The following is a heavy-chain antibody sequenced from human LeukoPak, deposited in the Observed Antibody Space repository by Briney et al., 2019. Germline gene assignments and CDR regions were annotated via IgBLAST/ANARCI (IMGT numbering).Heavy chain of an antibody. CDR2: INHSGST. V-gene: IGHV4-34*01. Sequence: SETLSLTCAVYGGSFSGYYWSRIRQPPGKGLEWIGEINHSGSTNYNPSLKSRVTISVDTSKNQFSLKLSSVTAADTAVYYCAGGFKDYYDSSGYSPFDYWGQGTLVTVSS. CDR3: AGGFKDYYDSSGYSPFDY. CDR1: GGSFSGYY. J-gene: IGHJ4*02. D-gene: IGHD3-22*01.